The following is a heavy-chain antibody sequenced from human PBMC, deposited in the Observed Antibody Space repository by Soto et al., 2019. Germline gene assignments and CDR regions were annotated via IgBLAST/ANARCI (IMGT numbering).Heavy chain of an antibody. Sequence: GGSLRLSCAASGFTFSSYAMSWVRQAPGKGLEWVSAISGSGGSTYYADSVKGRFTISRDNSKNTLYLQMNSLRAEDTAVYYCAKDQGASSPSWDIVLMVYAAHWGQGTLVTVSS. CDR1: GFTFSSYA. CDR3: AKDQGASSPSWDIVLMVYAAH. CDR2: ISGSGGST. J-gene: IGHJ4*02. V-gene: IGHV3-23*01. D-gene: IGHD2-8*01.